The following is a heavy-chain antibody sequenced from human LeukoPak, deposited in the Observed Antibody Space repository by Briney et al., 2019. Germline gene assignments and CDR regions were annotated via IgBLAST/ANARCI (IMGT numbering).Heavy chain of an antibody. CDR1: GYTFTSYY. D-gene: IGHD3-22*01. V-gene: IGHV1-46*01. CDR2: INPSGGST. Sequence: ASVKVSCKASGYTFTSYYMHWVRQAPGQGLEWMGIINPSGGSTSYAQKFQGRVTMTRDTSTSTVYMELSSLRSEDMAVYYCARARSSGPPPRDAFDIWGQGTMVTVSS. J-gene: IGHJ3*02. CDR3: ARARSSGPPPRDAFDI.